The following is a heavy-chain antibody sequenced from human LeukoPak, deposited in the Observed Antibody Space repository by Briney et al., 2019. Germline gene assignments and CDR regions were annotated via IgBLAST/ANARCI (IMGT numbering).Heavy chain of an antibody. J-gene: IGHJ3*02. CDR3: ARDSSAYQTPEI. CDR1: GGSISSYY. V-gene: IGHV4-59*01. Sequence: PSETLSLTCNVSGGSISSYYWSWIRQPPGKGLEWTGNIYYSGSTNYNPSLNSRVTISVDTSKNQFSLKLSSVTAADTAVYYCARDSSAYQTPEIWGQGTTVTVSS. CDR2: IYYSGST. D-gene: IGHD1-14*01.